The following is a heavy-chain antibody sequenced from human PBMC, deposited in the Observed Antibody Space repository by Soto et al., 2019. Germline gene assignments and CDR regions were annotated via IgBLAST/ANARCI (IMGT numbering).Heavy chain of an antibody. Sequence: QVPLVQSGAEVKKPGASVKVSCKASGYTFTNYGVSWVRQAPGQGLEWMGWINTYKGNTNYAQKFQGRVTMTTDTSTSTGYMELRSLRSDDTAIYYCAKVQEKWSKFFDYWGQGTLVTVSS. D-gene: IGHD2-15*01. CDR3: AKVQEKWSKFFDY. CDR2: INTYKGNT. CDR1: GYTFTNYG. J-gene: IGHJ4*02. V-gene: IGHV1-18*01.